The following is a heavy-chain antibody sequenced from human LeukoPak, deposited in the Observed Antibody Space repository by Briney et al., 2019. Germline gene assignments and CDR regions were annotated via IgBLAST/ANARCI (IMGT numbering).Heavy chain of an antibody. CDR1: GGSISSYY. J-gene: IGHJ4*02. V-gene: IGHV4-4*07. D-gene: IGHD3-10*01. Sequence: PSETLSLTCTVSGGSISSYYWSWIRQPAGKGLEWIGRIYTSGSTNYNPSLKSRVTMSVDTSKNQFSLKLSSVTAADTAVYYCARDRRQWFGELYPFDYWGQGTLVTVSS. CDR3: ARDRRQWFGELYPFDY. CDR2: IYTSGST.